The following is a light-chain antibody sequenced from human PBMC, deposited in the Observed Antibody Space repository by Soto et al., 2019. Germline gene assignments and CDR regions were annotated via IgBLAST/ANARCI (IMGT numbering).Light chain of an antibody. CDR3: QQSYSTPLT. V-gene: IGKV1-39*01. J-gene: IGKJ3*01. Sequence: DIQMTQSPSSLSASVGDRVIITCRASQSISSYLNWYQQKPGKAPQLLIYAASSLQSGVPSRFSSSGSGTDFTLTISSLQPEDFATYYCQQSYSTPLTFGPGTKVDI. CDR2: AAS. CDR1: QSISSY.